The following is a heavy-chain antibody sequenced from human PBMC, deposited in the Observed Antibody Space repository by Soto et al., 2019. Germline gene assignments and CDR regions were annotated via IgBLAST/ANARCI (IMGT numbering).Heavy chain of an antibody. CDR1: GFTFSSYA. CDR3: ARGVTRLVTAMVGGY. Sequence: QVQLVESGGGVVQPGRSLRLSCAASGFTFSSYAMHWVRQAPGKGLEWVAVISYDGSNKYYADSVKGRFTISRDNSKNTLDLTMTSLRAEDTAVYYCARGVTRLVTAMVGGYGGQGTLVTVSS. V-gene: IGHV3-30-3*01. CDR2: ISYDGSNK. D-gene: IGHD5-18*01. J-gene: IGHJ4*02.